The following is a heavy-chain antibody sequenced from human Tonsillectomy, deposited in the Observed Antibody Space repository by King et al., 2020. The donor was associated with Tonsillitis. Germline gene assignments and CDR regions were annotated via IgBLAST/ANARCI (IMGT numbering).Heavy chain of an antibody. D-gene: IGHD6-19*01. CDR2: INPNSGGI. CDR1: GYTFTGYY. CDR3: SRDGSTGWLAD. J-gene: IGHJ4*02. V-gene: IGHV1-2*02. Sequence: VQLVESGAEVRKPGASVKVSCKASGYTFTGYYMHWVRQAPGQGLEWMGWINPNSGGIDYAQKFQGRVSVTRDTSISTAYMELSRLRSDDTAVYYCSRDGSTGWLADWGQGTLVTVSS.